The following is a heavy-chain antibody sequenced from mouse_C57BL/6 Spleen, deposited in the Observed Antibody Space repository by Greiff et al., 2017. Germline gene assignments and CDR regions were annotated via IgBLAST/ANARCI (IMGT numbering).Heavy chain of an antibody. D-gene: IGHD2-4*01. CDR1: GYSFTGYY. V-gene: IGHV1-31*01. CDR3: ARGATDYEYDGFAY. CDR2: IYPYNGVS. Sequence: VQLKQSGPELVKPGASVKISCKASGYSFTGYYMHWVKQSHGNILDWIGYIYPYNGVSSYNQKFKGKATLTVDKSSSTAYMELRSLTSEDSAVYYCARGATDYEYDGFAYWGQGTLVTVSA. J-gene: IGHJ3*01.